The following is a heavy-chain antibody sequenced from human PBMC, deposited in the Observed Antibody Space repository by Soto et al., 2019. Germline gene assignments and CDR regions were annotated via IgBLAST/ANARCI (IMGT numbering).Heavy chain of an antibody. J-gene: IGHJ6*02. CDR1: GYTFTSYG. CDR2: ISAYNGNT. CDR3: ASYHLNSSYYGMDV. Sequence: QVQLVQSGAAVKKPGASVKVSCKASGYTFTSYGFSWVRQAPGQGREWMGWISAYNGNTNYAQKLQGRVTMTTDTSTSTAYMELRSLRSDDTAVYYCASYHLNSSYYGMDVWGQGTTVTVSS. V-gene: IGHV1-18*01.